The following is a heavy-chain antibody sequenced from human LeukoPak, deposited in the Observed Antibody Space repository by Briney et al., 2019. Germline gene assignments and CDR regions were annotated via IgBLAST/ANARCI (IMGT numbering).Heavy chain of an antibody. J-gene: IGHJ4*02. CDR3: AKDRYYYDSSGTDY. Sequence: GGSLRLSCVASRFTLSNYWMTWVRQAPGKGLERVANIKKDGTETYYMESVRGRFTISRDNARNSLYLQMNSLTVEDTAVYYCAKDRYYYDSSGTDYWGQGTLVTVSS. CDR2: IKKDGTET. V-gene: IGHV3-7*01. CDR1: RFTLSNYW. D-gene: IGHD3-22*01.